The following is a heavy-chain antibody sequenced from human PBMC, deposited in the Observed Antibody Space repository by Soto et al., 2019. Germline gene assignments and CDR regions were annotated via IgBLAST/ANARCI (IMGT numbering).Heavy chain of an antibody. CDR3: ARDLNWLDP. CDR1: GYTFTNYY. Sequence: ASVNVSCKASGYTFTNYYIHWVRQAPGQGLEWMGIINPSGGSTSYAQKFQGRVTMTRDTSTSTVYLELSSLRSEDTAVYYCARDLNWLDPWGQGTLVTVSS. CDR2: INPSGGST. J-gene: IGHJ5*02. V-gene: IGHV1-46*01.